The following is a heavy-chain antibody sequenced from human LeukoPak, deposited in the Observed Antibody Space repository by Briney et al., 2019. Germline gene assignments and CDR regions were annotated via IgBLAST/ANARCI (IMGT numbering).Heavy chain of an antibody. CDR2: INGRGGLI. Sequence: GGSLRLSCAASGFTFSSYNMIWVRQAPGKGLEWVSSINGRGGLIYYADSVKGRFTISRDNAYNSLYLQMNSLRAEDTAVYYCASGYSSSWWDAFDIWGQGTMVTVSS. CDR1: GFTFSSYN. J-gene: IGHJ3*02. D-gene: IGHD6-13*01. V-gene: IGHV3-48*04. CDR3: ASGYSSSWWDAFDI.